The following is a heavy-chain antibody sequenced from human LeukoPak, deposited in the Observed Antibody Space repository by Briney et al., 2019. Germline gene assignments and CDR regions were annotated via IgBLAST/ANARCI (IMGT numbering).Heavy chain of an antibody. CDR3: ANLVGATWNVDY. V-gene: IGHV1-2*02. J-gene: IGHJ4*02. Sequence: ASVKVSCKASGYTFTDYYIHWVRQAPGQGLEWMGWINPNSGGTNCAQKFQGRVTMTRDTSISTAYMELSRLRSDDTAVYYWANLVGATWNVDYSGQGTLVTVSS. D-gene: IGHD1-26*01. CDR1: GYTFTDYY. CDR2: INPNSGGT.